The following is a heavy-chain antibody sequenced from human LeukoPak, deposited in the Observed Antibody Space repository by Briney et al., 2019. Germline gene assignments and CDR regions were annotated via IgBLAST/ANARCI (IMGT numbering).Heavy chain of an antibody. V-gene: IGHV3-21*01. J-gene: IGHJ4*02. CDR1: GFTFSSYS. CDR3: ASGPLSYYFDY. CDR2: ISSSSSYI. D-gene: IGHD2/OR15-2a*01. Sequence: GGSLRLSCAASGFTFSSYSMNWVRQAPGKGLEWVSSISSSSSYIYYADSVKGRFTISRDNAKNSLYLQMNSLRAEDTAVYYCASGPLSYYFDYWGQGTLVTVSS.